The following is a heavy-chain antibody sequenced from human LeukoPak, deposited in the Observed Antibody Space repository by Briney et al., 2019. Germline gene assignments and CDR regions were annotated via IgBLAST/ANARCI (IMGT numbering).Heavy chain of an antibody. V-gene: IGHV4-38-2*02. CDR3: ARKIGMAYYGVPRGAFVI. J-gene: IGHJ3*02. D-gene: IGHD3-10*01. CDR2: IFHDGTT. CDR1: GYSISSSYY. Sequence: SETLSLTCTVYGYSISSSYYWGWVRQPPWKGLERIGSIFHDGTTTYNPSLKSRVTVSLDTSKNQFSLRLNSVTAADTAVYYCARKIGMAYYGVPRGAFVIWGQWTMVTVSS.